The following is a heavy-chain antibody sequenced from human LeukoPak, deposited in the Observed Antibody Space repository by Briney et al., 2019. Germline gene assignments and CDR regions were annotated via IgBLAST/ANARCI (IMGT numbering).Heavy chain of an antibody. D-gene: IGHD3-10*01. Sequence: PGGSLRLSCAASGFRFSNYAMSWVRQAPGKGLEWVSGIGGSGSSTYYADSVKGRFTISRDNSKNTLHLQMNSLRAEDTAVYYCAKLWFGELGAVYFDYWGQGTLVTVSS. CDR1: GFRFSNYA. V-gene: IGHV3-23*01. J-gene: IGHJ4*02. CDR2: IGGSGSST. CDR3: AKLWFGELGAVYFDY.